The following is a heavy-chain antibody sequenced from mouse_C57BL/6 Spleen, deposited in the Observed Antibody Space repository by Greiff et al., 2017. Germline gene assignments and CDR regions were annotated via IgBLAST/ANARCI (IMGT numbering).Heavy chain of an antibody. CDR2: IYPGDGDT. V-gene: IGHV1-82*01. D-gene: IGHD2-5*01. J-gene: IGHJ1*03. Sequence: QVQLQQSGPELVKPGASVKISCKASGYAFSSSWMNWVKQRPGKGLEWIGRIYPGDGDTNYNGKLKGKATLTADKSSSTAYMQLSSLTSEYSAVYFCARGDYSNYVKYFDVWGTGTTVTVSS. CDR1: GYAFSSSW. CDR3: ARGDYSNYVKYFDV.